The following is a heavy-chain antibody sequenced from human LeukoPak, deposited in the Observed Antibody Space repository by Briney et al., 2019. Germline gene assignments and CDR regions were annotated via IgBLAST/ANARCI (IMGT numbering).Heavy chain of an antibody. CDR1: GFTFSDAW. V-gene: IGHV3-15*07. CDR3: TTGNWGPY. D-gene: IGHD7-27*01. Sequence: GGSLRLSCAASGFTFSDAWMNWVRQAPGKGLEWVGRIKRKTDGGTTDYAAPVKGRFTISRDDSKNTLYLQMNSLKPEDTAVYYCTTGNWGPYWGQGTLVTVSS. J-gene: IGHJ4*02. CDR2: IKRKTDGGTT.